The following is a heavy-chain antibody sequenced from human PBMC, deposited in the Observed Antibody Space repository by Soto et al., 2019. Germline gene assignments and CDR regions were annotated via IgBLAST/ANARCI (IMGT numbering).Heavy chain of an antibody. J-gene: IGHJ3*02. CDR2: INSDGSST. Sequence: LRLSCAAPGFTFSSYWMHWVRQAPGKGLVWVSRINSDGSSTSYADSVKGRLTISRDNAKNTLYLQMNSLRAEDTAVYYCARDRGPVGAFDIWGQGTMVTVSS. CDR3: ARDRGPVGAFDI. CDR1: GFTFSSYW. D-gene: IGHD3-10*01. V-gene: IGHV3-74*01.